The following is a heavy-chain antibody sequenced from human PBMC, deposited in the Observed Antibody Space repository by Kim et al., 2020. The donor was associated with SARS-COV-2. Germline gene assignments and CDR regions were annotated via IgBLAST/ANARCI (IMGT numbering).Heavy chain of an antibody. V-gene: IGHV3-30*18. CDR2: ISYDGSSK. CDR3: AKILDSYYYGMYV. CDR1: GFTFSSYG. Sequence: GGSLRLSCAASGFTFSSYGMHWVRQAPGKGLEWVAVISYDGSSKYYADSVKGRFTISRDNSKNTLYLQMNSLRAEDTAVYYCAKILDSYYYGMYVWDHGT. J-gene: IGHJ6*02.